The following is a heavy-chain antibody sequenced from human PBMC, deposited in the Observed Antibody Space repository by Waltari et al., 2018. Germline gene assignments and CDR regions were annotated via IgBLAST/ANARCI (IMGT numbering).Heavy chain of an antibody. D-gene: IGHD3-22*01. CDR1: GYSISSGYY. CDR3: AGTYYYDSSGYYSTYYFDY. Sequence: QVQLQESGPGLVKPSETLSLTCAVSGYSISSGYYWGWIRPPPGKGLEWIGSIYHSGSTYYNPSLKSRVTISVDTSKNQFSLKLSSVTAADTAVYYCAGTYYYDSSGYYSTYYFDYWGQGTLVTVSS. J-gene: IGHJ4*02. V-gene: IGHV4-38-2*01. CDR2: IYHSGST.